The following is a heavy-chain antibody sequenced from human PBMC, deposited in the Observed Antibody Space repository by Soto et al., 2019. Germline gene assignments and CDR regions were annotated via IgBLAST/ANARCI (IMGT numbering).Heavy chain of an antibody. Sequence: SVKVSCKASGGTFSTFGISWVRQAPGQGLEWMGGIIPFFGTAKYSQKFEDRITITADESTNTVYMDLRSLTSEDTAIYYCARTAPMDAGDKYYYDFWGQGALVTAPQ. V-gene: IGHV1-69*13. D-gene: IGHD3-16*01. J-gene: IGHJ4*02. CDR3: ARTAPMDAGDKYYYDF. CDR1: GGTFSTFG. CDR2: IIPFFGTA.